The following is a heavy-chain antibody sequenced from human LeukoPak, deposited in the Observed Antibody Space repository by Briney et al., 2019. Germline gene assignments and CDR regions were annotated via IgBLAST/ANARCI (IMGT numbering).Heavy chain of an antibody. CDR1: GDSVTSGNYY. D-gene: IGHD3-22*01. V-gene: IGHV4-31*03. J-gene: IGHJ1*01. Sequence: PSETLSLTCSVSGDSVTSGNYYWSWIRQHPEKGPECIGHIHHSGTIYYNPSLLSRPTISVDASKNQFSLRLSSVTAADTALYYCAGGNDDSKLHHWGQGTLVTVSS. CDR3: AGGNDDSKLHH. CDR2: IHHSGTI.